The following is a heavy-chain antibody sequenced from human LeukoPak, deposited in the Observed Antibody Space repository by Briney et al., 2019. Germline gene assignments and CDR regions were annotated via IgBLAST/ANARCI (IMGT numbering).Heavy chain of an antibody. Sequence: SETLSLTCTVSGGSISSGDYYWSWIRQPPGKGLEWIGYIYYSGSTNYNPSLKSRVTISVDTSKNQFSLKLSSVTAADTAVYYCARGYDFWSGYYPGYWGQGTLVTVSS. CDR3: ARGYDFWSGYYPGY. J-gene: IGHJ4*02. V-gene: IGHV4-61*08. CDR1: GGSISSGDYY. CDR2: IYYSGST. D-gene: IGHD3-3*01.